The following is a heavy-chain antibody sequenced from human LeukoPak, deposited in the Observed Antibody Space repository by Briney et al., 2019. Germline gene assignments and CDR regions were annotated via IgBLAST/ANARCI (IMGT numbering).Heavy chain of an antibody. J-gene: IGHJ5*02. CDR1: GFTLIGSG. CDR2: IRIKANSYAR. Sequence: GGSLRLSWAASGFTLIGSGMRWVRQAAGKGLEWVGRIRIKANSYARAYAASVKGRFTISRDDSKNTAYLQMNSLKTEDTAVYYCTRHGYGDGPPWGQGTLVTVSS. V-gene: IGHV3-73*01. D-gene: IGHD4-17*01. CDR3: TRHGYGDGPP.